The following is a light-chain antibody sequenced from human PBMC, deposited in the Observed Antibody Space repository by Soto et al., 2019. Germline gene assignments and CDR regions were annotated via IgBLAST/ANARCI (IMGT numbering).Light chain of an antibody. CDR2: DVS. J-gene: IGLJ1*01. V-gene: IGLV2-14*03. Sequence: QSALAQPASVSGSPGQSITISCTGTSSDVGGYNYVSWYQQHPGKAPKLMIYDVSNRPSGVSNRFSGSKSGNTASLTISGLQAEDESDYYCSSYTGSSTYVFGTGT. CDR1: SSDVGGYNY. CDR3: SSYTGSSTYV.